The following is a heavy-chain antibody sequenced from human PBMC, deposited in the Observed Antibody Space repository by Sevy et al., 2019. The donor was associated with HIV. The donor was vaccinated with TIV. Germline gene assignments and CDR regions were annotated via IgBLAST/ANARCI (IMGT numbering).Heavy chain of an antibody. V-gene: IGHV3-9*01. CDR1: GFTFGDYT. Sequence: GGSLRLSCAASGFTFGDYTMHWVRQAPGKGLEWVSGISWNGDNMAYAGSLKGRFTISRDNARNSLFLQMSNLKPEETALYSCRRGITWSGIVVLGGQGILV. CDR2: ISWNGDNM. J-gene: IGHJ4*02. CDR3: RRGITWSGIVVL. D-gene: IGHD1-20*01.